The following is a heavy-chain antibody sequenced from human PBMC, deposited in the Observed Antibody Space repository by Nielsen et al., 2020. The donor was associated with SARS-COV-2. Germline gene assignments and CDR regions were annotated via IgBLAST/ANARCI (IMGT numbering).Heavy chain of an antibody. J-gene: IGHJ4*02. D-gene: IGHD5-18*01. CDR2: ISYDGSNK. CDR3: AKYLGSYGLTDY. V-gene: IGHV3-30-3*02. CDR1: GFTFSSYA. Sequence: GGSLRLSCAASGFTFSSYAMHWVRQAPGKGLEWVAVISYDGSNKYYADSVKGRFTISRDNSKNTLYLQMNSLRAEDTAVYYCAKYLGSYGLTDYWGQGTLVTVSS.